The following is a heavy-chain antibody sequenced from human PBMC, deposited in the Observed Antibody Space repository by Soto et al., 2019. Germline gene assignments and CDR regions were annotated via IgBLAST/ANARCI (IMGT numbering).Heavy chain of an antibody. Sequence: GGSLRLSCAASGFTFSTYWMQWVRQVPGEGLVWVSSISENGGITTYADSVRGRFTISRDNAKNTLYLQMNGLRVEDTAIYYCAREYYSSGTHWGQGTLVTVSS. D-gene: IGHD3-10*01. CDR1: GFTFSTYW. V-gene: IGHV3-74*01. J-gene: IGHJ1*01. CDR3: AREYYSSGTH. CDR2: ISENGGIT.